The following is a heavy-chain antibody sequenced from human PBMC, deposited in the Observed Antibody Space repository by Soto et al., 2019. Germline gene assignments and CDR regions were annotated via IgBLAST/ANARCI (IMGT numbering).Heavy chain of an antibody. V-gene: IGHV3-30*18. CDR3: AKEAGRSDYHYYHYGMDV. J-gene: IGHJ6*02. D-gene: IGHD1-26*01. CDR2: ISYDGSNK. Sequence: QVQLVESGGGVVQPGRSLRLSCAASGFTFSSYGMHWVRQAPGKGLEWVAVISYDGSNKYYADSVKGRFTISRDNSKNTLYLQMNSLRAEDTAVYYCAKEAGRSDYHYYHYGMDVWGQGTTVTVSS. CDR1: GFTFSSYG.